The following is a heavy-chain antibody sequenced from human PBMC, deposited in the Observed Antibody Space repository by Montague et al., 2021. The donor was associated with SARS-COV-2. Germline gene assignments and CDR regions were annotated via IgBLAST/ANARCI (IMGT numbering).Heavy chain of an antibody. CDR1: GGSISSSSYY. V-gene: IGHV4-39*01. J-gene: IGHJ5*02. CDR3: ARREYYYDSSGYGRMDWFDP. CDR2: IYYSGST. Sequence: SETLSLTCTVSGGSISSSSYYWGWIRQPPGKGLEWIGRIYYSGSTYYNPSLKSRVTISVDTSKNQFSLKLSSVTAADTAVYYCARREYYYDSSGYGRMDWFDPWGQGTLVTVSS. D-gene: IGHD3-22*01.